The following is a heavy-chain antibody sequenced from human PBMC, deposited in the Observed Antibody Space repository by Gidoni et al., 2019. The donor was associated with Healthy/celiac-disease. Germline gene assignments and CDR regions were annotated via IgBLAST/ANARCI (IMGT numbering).Heavy chain of an antibody. D-gene: IGHD6-19*01. V-gene: IGHV3-33*01. CDR2: IWYDGSNK. CDR3: ARDKGGSGWYRVGYYYYGMDV. J-gene: IGHJ6*02. Sequence: QVQLVESGGGVVQPGRSLRLSCAASGFTFSSYGMHWVRQAPGKGLELVAVIWYDGSNKYYADSVKGRFTISRDNSKNTLYLQMNSLRAEDTAVYYCARDKGGSGWYRVGYYYYGMDVWGQGTTVTVSS. CDR1: GFTFSSYG.